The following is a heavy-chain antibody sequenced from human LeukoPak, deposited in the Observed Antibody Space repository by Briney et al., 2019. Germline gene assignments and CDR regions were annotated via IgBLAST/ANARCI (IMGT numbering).Heavy chain of an antibody. CDR1: GGTFSSYA. CDR3: ARDRGSGWYDYFDY. J-gene: IGHJ4*02. CDR2: IIPIFGTA. D-gene: IGHD6-19*01. Sequence: GDSVKVSCKASGGTFSSYAVSWVRQAPGQGLEWMGGIIPIFGTANYAQKFQGRVTITADESTSTAYMELSSLRSEDTAVYYCARDRGSGWYDYFDYWGQGTLVTVSS. V-gene: IGHV1-69*01.